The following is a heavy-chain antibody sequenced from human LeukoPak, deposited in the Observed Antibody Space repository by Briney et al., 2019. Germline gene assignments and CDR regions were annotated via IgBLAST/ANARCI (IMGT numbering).Heavy chain of an antibody. CDR1: GYTFTSYD. V-gene: IGHV1-8*01. J-gene: IGHJ4*02. Sequence: ASVKVSCTASGYTFTSYDINWVRQATGQGLEWMGWMNPNSGNTGYAQKFQGRVTMTRNTSISTAYMELSSLRSEDTAVYYCARYYYDSSGYYRTYYFDYWGQGTLVTVSS. CDR3: ARYYYDSSGYYRTYYFDY. D-gene: IGHD3-22*01. CDR2: MNPNSGNT.